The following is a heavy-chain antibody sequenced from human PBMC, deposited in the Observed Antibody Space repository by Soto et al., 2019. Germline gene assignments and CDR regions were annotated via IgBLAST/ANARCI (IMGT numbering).Heavy chain of an antibody. CDR3: ARGYCSGGSCYRDSYYYGMDV. CDR2: INAGNGNT. CDR1: GYTFTSYA. J-gene: IGHJ6*02. V-gene: IGHV1-3*01. Sequence: ASVKVSCKASGYTFTSYAMHWVRQAPGQRLEWMGWINAGNGNTKYSQKFQGRVTITRDTSASTAYMELSSLRSEDTAVYYCARGYCSGGSCYRDSYYYGMDVWGQGTTVTSP. D-gene: IGHD2-15*01.